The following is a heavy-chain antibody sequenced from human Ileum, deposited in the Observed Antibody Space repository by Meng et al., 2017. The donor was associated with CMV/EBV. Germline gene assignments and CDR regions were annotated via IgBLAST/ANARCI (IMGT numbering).Heavy chain of an antibody. CDR2: INQVASVT. Sequence: EVQLVESGGGWCQAWGSLRLSCAASGLTFSNYWMGWIRQAPGKGLEWVAHINQVASVTYYLDSVKGRFSISRDNAEKSLYLLMTSLRVEDTAVYYCARLQVPANAWYNYFAPWGQGTLVTVSS. CDR3: ARLQVPANAWYNYFAP. D-gene: IGHD5-24*01. CDR1: GLTFSNYW. J-gene: IGHJ5*02. V-gene: IGHV3-7*04.